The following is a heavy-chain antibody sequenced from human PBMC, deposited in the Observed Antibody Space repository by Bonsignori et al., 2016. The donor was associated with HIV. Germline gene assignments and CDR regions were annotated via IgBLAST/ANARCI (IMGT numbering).Heavy chain of an antibody. V-gene: IGHV1-8*01. CDR2: MNPNSGNT. CDR3: ARVDIVLVPAANWYFDL. D-gene: IGHD2-2*03. Sequence: WVRQAPGQGLERMGWMNPNSGNTGYAQKFQGRVTMTRNTSISTAYMELSSLRSEDTAVYYCARVDIVLVPAANWYFDLWGRGTLVTVSS. J-gene: IGHJ2*01.